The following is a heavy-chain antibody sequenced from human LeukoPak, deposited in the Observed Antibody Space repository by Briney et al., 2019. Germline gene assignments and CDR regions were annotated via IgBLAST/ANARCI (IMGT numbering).Heavy chain of an antibody. CDR1: GFTFSSYA. Sequence: GGSLRLSCAASGFTFSSYAMSWVRQAPGKGLEWVSAISGSGGSTYYADSVKGRFTISRDNSKNTLYLQMNSLRAEDTAVYYYAKDKSYYYDSGSYGLDYWGQGTLVTVSS. V-gene: IGHV3-23*01. J-gene: IGHJ4*02. D-gene: IGHD3-10*01. CDR3: AKDKSYYYDSGSYGLDY. CDR2: ISGSGGST.